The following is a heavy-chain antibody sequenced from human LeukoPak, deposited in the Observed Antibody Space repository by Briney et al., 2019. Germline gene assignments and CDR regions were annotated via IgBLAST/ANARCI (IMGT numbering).Heavy chain of an antibody. V-gene: IGHV4-59*01. Sequence: SETLSLTCTVSGGSISSYYWSWIRQPPGKGLEWIGYIYYSASTNYNPSLKSRVTISVDTSKNQFSLKLSSVTAADTAVYYCAGSGRYSYGRPFDYWGQGTLVTVSS. D-gene: IGHD5-18*01. CDR3: AGSGRYSYGRPFDY. CDR2: IYYSAST. J-gene: IGHJ4*02. CDR1: GGSISSYY.